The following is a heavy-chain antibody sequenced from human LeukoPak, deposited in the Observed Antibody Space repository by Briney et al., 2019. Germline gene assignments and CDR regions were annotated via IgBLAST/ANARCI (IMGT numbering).Heavy chain of an antibody. CDR2: IYPGDSDT. J-gene: IGHJ4*02. D-gene: IGHD5-24*01. CDR3: ARRTPDGYNYGY. Sequence: GESLKISCKGSGYSFTSYWIGWVRQMPGEGLEWMGIIYPGDSDTRYSPSLQGQVTLSADKSISTAYPQCSSLKPSDTAPYYCARRTPDGYNYGYWGQGTLVTVSS. CDR1: GYSFTSYW. V-gene: IGHV5-51*01.